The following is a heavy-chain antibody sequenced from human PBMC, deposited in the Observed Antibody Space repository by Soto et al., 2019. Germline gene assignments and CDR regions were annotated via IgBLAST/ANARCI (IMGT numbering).Heavy chain of an antibody. Sequence: PGGSLRLSCAASGFTFSGSAMHWVRQASGKGLEWVGRIRSKANSYATAYAAPVKGRFTISRDDSKNTAYLQMNSLKTEDTAVYYCTRIGVPDFWSGYHDYWGQGTLVTVSS. CDR1: GFTFSGSA. D-gene: IGHD3-3*01. J-gene: IGHJ4*02. V-gene: IGHV3-73*01. CDR2: IRSKANSYAT. CDR3: TRIGVPDFWSGYHDY.